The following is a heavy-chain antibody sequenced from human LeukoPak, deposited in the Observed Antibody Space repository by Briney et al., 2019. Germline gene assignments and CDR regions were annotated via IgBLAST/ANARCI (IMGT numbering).Heavy chain of an antibody. CDR2: ISKDGSDK. V-gene: IGHV3-30-3*01. Sequence: GGSLGLSCAASGFTFSDYAMHWVRQAPGKGLEWVAVISKDGSDKYYPGSVRGRFTISRDNSKNTIYLQMDSLRAEDTAIYYCARDYWWNYDYWGQGTLVTVSS. CDR1: GFTFSDYA. J-gene: IGHJ4*02. D-gene: IGHD1-7*01. CDR3: ARDYWWNYDY.